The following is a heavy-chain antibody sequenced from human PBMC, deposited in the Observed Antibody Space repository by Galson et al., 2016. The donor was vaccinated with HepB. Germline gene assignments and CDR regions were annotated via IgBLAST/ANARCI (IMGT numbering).Heavy chain of an antibody. CDR2: INSDGSST. J-gene: IGHJ1*01. D-gene: IGHD6-13*01. CDR3: AVRYSSICYFQH. V-gene: IGHV3-74*01. Sequence: SLRLSCAASGFTFSTSWMHCVRQAPGKGLVWVSRINSDGSSTGFADSVKGRFTISRDNAKNALYLQMNSLRAEDTAVYYCAVRYSSICYFQHWGRGTLVSVSS. CDR1: GFTFSTSW.